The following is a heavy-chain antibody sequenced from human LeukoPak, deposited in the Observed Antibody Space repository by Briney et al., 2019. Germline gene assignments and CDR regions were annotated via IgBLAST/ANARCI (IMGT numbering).Heavy chain of an antibody. J-gene: IGHJ5*02. V-gene: IGHV4-31*03. Sequence: KPSQTLSLTCTVSGGSISSGGYYWSWIRQRPGKGLEWIGYIYYSGNTYYNPSLKSRVTISVDTSKNQFSLKLSSVTAADTAVYYCARGYCTSSSCFARHWFDPWGQGTLVTVSS. CDR3: ARGYCTSSSCFARHWFDP. CDR1: GGSISSGGYY. CDR2: IYYSGNT. D-gene: IGHD2-2*01.